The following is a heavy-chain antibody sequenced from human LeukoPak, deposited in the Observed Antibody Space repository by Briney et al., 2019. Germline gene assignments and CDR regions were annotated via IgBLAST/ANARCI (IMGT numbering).Heavy chain of an antibody. CDR3: ARGRITSLEY. Sequence: SETLSLTCTVSGGSISSYYWSWIRQPPGKGLEWIGYIYYSGSTNYNPSLKSRVTISVDRSKNQFSLKLSSVTAADTAVYYCARGRITSLEYWGQGTLVTVSS. V-gene: IGHV4-59*12. CDR1: GGSISSYY. CDR2: IYYSGST. J-gene: IGHJ4*02. D-gene: IGHD2/OR15-2a*01.